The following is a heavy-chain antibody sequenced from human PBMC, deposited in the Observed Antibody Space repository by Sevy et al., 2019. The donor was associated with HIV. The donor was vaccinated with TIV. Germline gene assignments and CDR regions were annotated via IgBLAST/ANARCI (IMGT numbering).Heavy chain of an antibody. Sequence: GGSLRLSCAASGFTFSSYAMHWVRQAPGKGLEWVAIISYDGSNKYYADSVKGRFTISRDNSQNTLYLQMNSLRAEDTAVYYCAVSLTADRRAFDIWGQGTMVTVSS. V-gene: IGHV3-30-3*01. CDR3: AVSLTADRRAFDI. CDR1: GFTFSSYA. CDR2: ISYDGSNK. J-gene: IGHJ3*02.